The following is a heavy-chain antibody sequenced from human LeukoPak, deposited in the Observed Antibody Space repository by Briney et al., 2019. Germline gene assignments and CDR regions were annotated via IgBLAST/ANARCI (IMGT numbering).Heavy chain of an antibody. CDR2: ISGSGGST. CDR1: GFTFSSYA. V-gene: IGHV3-23*01. Sequence: PGGSLRLSCAASGFTFSSYAMSWVRQAPGKGLEWVSAISGSGGSTYYADSVKGRFTISRDNSKNTLYLQMNSLRAEDTAVYYCAKDYCSGGSCYLPDAFDIWGQGTMVTVSS. D-gene: IGHD2-15*01. CDR3: AKDYCSGGSCYLPDAFDI. J-gene: IGHJ3*02.